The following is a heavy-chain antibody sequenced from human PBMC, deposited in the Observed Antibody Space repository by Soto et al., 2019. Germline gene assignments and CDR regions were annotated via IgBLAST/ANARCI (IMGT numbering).Heavy chain of an antibody. CDR3: AREGELWISTSCGNVWVDP. CDR2: IIPSFGTA. V-gene: IGHV1-69*12. D-gene: IGHD2-2*01. Sequence: QVQLVQSGAEVKKPGSSVKVSCKASGVTFSSYDISWVRKAPGQGLEWMRGIIPSFGTANYAQKFQGRVTITADESTSKAYIELSSLRSEYPSVYYCAREGELWISTSCGNVWVDPWGPGALVTVYS. J-gene: IGHJ5*02. CDR1: GVTFSSYD.